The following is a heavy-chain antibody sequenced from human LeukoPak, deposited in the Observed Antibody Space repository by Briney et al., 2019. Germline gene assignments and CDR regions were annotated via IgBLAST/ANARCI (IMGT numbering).Heavy chain of an antibody. CDR3: ARLVVAATIWFDP. D-gene: IGHD2-15*01. J-gene: IGHJ5*02. CDR2: IHHSGST. CDR1: GYSISSGYV. Sequence: SETLSLTCTVSGYSISSGYVWGWIRQPPGKGLEWIGNIHHSGSTYYNPSLQSRVTISVDTSKNQFSLKLSSVTAADTAVYYCARLVVAATIWFDPWGQGTLVTVSS. V-gene: IGHV4-38-2*02.